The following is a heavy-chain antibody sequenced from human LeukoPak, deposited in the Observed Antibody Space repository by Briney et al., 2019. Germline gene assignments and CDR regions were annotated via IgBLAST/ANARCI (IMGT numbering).Heavy chain of an antibody. D-gene: IGHD1-1*01. CDR3: ARVTLQLELIRVDYYMDV. Sequence: GASVKVSCKASGGTFSSYAISWVRQAPGQGLEWMGGIIPIFGTANYAQKFQGRVTITTDESTSTAYMELSSLRSEDTAVYYCARVTLQLELIRVDYYMDVWGKGTTVTVSS. V-gene: IGHV1-69*05. CDR1: GGTFSSYA. CDR2: IIPIFGTA. J-gene: IGHJ6*03.